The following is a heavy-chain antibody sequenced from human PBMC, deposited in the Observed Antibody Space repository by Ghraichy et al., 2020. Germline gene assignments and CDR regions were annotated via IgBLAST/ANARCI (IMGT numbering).Heavy chain of an antibody. D-gene: IGHD4-23*01. CDR3: ARGSTVVRFYYYDGMDV. CDR1: GFTINAYS. Sequence: GGSLRLSCVGSGFTINAYSMNWVRQSPGKGLEWVSYITGSSRTKSYADSVKGRFTISRDNARNSLFLQMNSLRDEDTAVYYCARGSTVVRFYYYDGMDVWGQGTTVTVSS. J-gene: IGHJ6*02. CDR2: ITGSSRTK. V-gene: IGHV3-48*02.